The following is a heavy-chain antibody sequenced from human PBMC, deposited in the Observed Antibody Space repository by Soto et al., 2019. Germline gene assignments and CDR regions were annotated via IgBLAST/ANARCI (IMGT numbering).Heavy chain of an antibody. V-gene: IGHV3-7*05. CDR1: GFTFSNYW. D-gene: IGHD2-21*01. Sequence: PGGSLRLSCAASGFTFSNYWMSWVRQAPGKGLEWVANIKQDESEKYFVDSVKGRFTISRDNAKNSLYLQMNSLRAEDTAVYYCARDVEGARDYWGQGTLVTVSS. CDR2: IKQDESEK. J-gene: IGHJ4*02. CDR3: ARDVEGARDY.